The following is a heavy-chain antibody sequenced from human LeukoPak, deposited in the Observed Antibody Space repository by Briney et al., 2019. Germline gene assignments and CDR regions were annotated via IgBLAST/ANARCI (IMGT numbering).Heavy chain of an antibody. D-gene: IGHD3-22*01. J-gene: IGHJ5*02. Sequence: NPSETLSLTCTVSGGSISSYYWSWIRQPPGKGLEWIGYIYYSGSTNYNPSLKSRVTISVDTSKNQFSLKLSSVTAADTAVYYCARGGRSGYYYVRGYNWFDPWGQGTLVTVSS. CDR1: GGSISSYY. V-gene: IGHV4-59*01. CDR2: IYYSGST. CDR3: ARGGRSGYYYVRGYNWFDP.